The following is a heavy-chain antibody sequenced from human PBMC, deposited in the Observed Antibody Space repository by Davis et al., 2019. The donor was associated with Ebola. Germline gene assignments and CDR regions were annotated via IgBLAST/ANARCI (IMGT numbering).Heavy chain of an antibody. CDR3: ARDSRTYYDFWSGYPRTNFDY. CDR2: IYTSGST. V-gene: IGHV4-4*07. D-gene: IGHD3-3*01. J-gene: IGHJ4*02. CDR1: GGSISSYY. Sequence: PSETLSLTCTVSGGSISSYYWSWIRQPAGKGLEWIGRIYTSGSTNYNPSLKSRVTMSVDTSTSTVYMELSSLRSEDTAVYYCARDSRTYYDFWSGYPRTNFDYWGQGTLVTVSS.